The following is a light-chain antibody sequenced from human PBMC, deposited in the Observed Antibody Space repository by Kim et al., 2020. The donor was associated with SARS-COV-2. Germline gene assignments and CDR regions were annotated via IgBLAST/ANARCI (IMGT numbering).Light chain of an antibody. CDR2: DVT. J-gene: IGLJ1*01. CDR1: SSDVGGYNN. CDR3: TSYTSRGTYV. V-gene: IGLV2-14*03. Sequence: GQAITTSCTGTSSDVGGYNNVSWYQHHPGKAPQLMIYDVTQRPSGVSNRFSGSKSGNTASLTISGLQADDETDYYCTSYTSRGTYVFGSGTKVTVL.